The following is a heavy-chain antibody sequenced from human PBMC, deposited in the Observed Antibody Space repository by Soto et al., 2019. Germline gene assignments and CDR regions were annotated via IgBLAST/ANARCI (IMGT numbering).Heavy chain of an antibody. CDR2: IDPRDSYS. D-gene: IGHD2-15*01. Sequence: GESLKISCQASGYTFSAFWITWVRQMPGKGLEWMATIDPRDSYSNYSLSFQGHVTISADKSIGSAYLHWSTLEASDTAIYYCAILSTGFCSTTPCQHFFGMEKWDPGTTVNASS. J-gene: IGHJ6*02. CDR3: AILSTGFCSTTPCQHFFGMEK. CDR1: GYTFSAFW. V-gene: IGHV5-10-1*01.